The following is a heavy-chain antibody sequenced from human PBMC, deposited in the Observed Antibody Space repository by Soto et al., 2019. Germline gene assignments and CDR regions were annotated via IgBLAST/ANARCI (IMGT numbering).Heavy chain of an antibody. CDR1: GYIFTAYS. Sequence: QVQLVQSGAEVKKPGASVKVSCKASGYIFTAYSMHWVRQAPGQGLEWMAVVNPSGGSTNYAQKCQGRITMTRDTSTSTVYMDLSSLTSEDTAVYYCAREENCSDGICYSEYFQRWGQGTLVTVSS. V-gene: IGHV1-46*01. J-gene: IGHJ1*01. CDR2: VNPSGGST. CDR3: AREENCSDGICYSEYFQR. D-gene: IGHD2-15*01.